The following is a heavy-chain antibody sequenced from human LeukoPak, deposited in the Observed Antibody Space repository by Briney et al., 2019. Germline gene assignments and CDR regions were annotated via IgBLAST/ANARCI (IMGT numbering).Heavy chain of an antibody. J-gene: IGHJ5*02. D-gene: IGHD3-22*01. Sequence: SETLSLTCTVSGGSISSHYWSWIRQPPGKGLEWIGYIYYSGSTNYNPSLKSRVTISLDTSKNQFSLKLTSVTAADTAVYYCARDPRYPSVDSSGYYYGWFGPRGQGTLVTVSS. V-gene: IGHV4-59*11. CDR3: ARDPRYPSVDSSGYYYGWFGP. CDR2: IYYSGST. CDR1: GGSISSHY.